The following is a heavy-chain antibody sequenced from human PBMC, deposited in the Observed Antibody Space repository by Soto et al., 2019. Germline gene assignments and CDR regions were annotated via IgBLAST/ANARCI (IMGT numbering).Heavy chain of an antibody. J-gene: IGHJ2*01. V-gene: IGHV3-23*01. D-gene: IGHD2-2*02. Sequence: EVQLLESGGGLVQPGGSLRLSCAASGFTFSSYAMSWVRQAPGKGLEWVSAISGSGGSTYYADSVKGRFTISRDNSKNPLYLQMNSLRAEDTAVYYCAKDGVVVVPAAILGGYFDLWGRGTLVTVSS. CDR3: AKDGVVVVPAAILGGYFDL. CDR2: ISGSGGST. CDR1: GFTFSSYA.